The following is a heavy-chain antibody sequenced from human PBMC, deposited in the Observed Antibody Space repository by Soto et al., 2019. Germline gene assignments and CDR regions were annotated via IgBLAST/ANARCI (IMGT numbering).Heavy chain of an antibody. Sequence: EVQLLESGGGLVQPGESLRLSCAASGFTFSSYAMSWVRQAPGKGLEWVSALSGSGGSPYYADSMKGRFTISRDNSKNTLFLQMNSLRADDTAVYYCAKATVTTRGAFDIWGQGTMVTVSS. CDR2: LSGSGGSP. J-gene: IGHJ3*02. CDR1: GFTFSSYA. CDR3: AKATVTTRGAFDI. V-gene: IGHV3-23*01. D-gene: IGHD4-17*01.